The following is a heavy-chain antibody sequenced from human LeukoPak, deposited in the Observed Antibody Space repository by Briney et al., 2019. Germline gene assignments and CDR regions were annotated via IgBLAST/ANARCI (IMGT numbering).Heavy chain of an antibody. Sequence: ASVKVSCKASGYTFTSYGISWVRQAPGQGLEWMGWISAYNGNTNYAQKLQGRVTMTTDTSTSTAYMELRSLRSDDTAVYYCARDQIVVVPAAIQNWFDPWGQGTLVTVSS. CDR2: ISAYNGNT. CDR3: ARDQIVVVPAAIQNWFDP. D-gene: IGHD2-2*01. V-gene: IGHV1-18*01. J-gene: IGHJ5*02. CDR1: GYTFTSYG.